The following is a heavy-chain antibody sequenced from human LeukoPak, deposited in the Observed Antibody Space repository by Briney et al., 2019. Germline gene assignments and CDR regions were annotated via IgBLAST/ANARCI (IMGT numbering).Heavy chain of an antibody. CDR3: ARALDTAMASFDYYYMDV. CDR2: INPNSGDT. J-gene: IGHJ6*03. Sequence: ASVKVSCKASGYTFTSYAMNWVRQAPGQGLEWMGWINPNSGDTNYAQRFQGRVTMTRDTSISTAYMDLSRMTSDDTAVYYCARALDTAMASFDYYYMDVWGKGTTVTVSS. D-gene: IGHD5-18*01. CDR1: GYTFTSYA. V-gene: IGHV1-2*02.